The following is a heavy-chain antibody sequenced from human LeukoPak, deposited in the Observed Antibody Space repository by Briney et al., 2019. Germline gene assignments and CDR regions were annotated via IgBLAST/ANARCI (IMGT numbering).Heavy chain of an antibody. J-gene: IGHJ4*02. CDR2: VSYDAKNE. Sequence: GGSLRLSCAASGFTFSNYPIHWVRQAPGKGLEWVALVSYDAKNEYYADSVKGRFTISRDNSKNTVYLQMNSLRVEDTAVYYCARGYRSVGYYFDYWGQGTLVTVSS. V-gene: IGHV3-30*04. D-gene: IGHD6-19*01. CDR3: ARGYRSVGYYFDY. CDR1: GFTFSNYP.